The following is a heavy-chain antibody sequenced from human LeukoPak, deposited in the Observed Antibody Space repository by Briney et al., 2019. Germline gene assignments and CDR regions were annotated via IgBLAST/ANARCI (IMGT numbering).Heavy chain of an antibody. V-gene: IGHV4-39*01. CDR1: GGSISSSSYY. Sequence: SETLSLTCTVSGGSISSSSYYWGWIRQPPGKGLEWIGSIYYSGSTYYNPSLKSRVTISVDTSKNQFSLKLSSVTAADTAVYYCARLQDDPQYCSSTSCYVFRRTWGNWGQGTLVTVSS. J-gene: IGHJ4*02. CDR2: IYYSGST. CDR3: ARLQDDPQYCSSTSCYVFRRTWGN. D-gene: IGHD2-2*01.